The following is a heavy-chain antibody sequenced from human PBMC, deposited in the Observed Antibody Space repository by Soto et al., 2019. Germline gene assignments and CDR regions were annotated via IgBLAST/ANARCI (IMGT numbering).Heavy chain of an antibody. CDR3: AREQGGPDRGYYFDY. CDR2: IYYSGST. V-gene: IGHV4-59*01. CDR1: GGSISSYY. D-gene: IGHD2-15*01. J-gene: IGHJ4*02. Sequence: SETLSLTFTVPGGSISSYYWSWIRQPPGKGLEWIGYIYYSGSTNYNPSLKSRVTISVDTSKNQFSLKLSSVTAADTAVYYCAREQGGPDRGYYFDYWGQGTLVTVSS.